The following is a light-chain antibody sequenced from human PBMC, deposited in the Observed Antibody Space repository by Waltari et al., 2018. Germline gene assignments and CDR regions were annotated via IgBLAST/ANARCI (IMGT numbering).Light chain of an antibody. CDR2: AAS. Sequence: EIELTQSPGTLSLSPGERATLSCRASQSVSSRHLAWYQHGPGQAPRLLIIAASTRATGIPDRFSDSGSGTDFTLTISRLEPEDFAVYYCQHYATSPEMYTFGQGTKLEIK. CDR1: QSVSSRH. J-gene: IGKJ2*01. CDR3: QHYATSPEMYT. V-gene: IGKV3-20*01.